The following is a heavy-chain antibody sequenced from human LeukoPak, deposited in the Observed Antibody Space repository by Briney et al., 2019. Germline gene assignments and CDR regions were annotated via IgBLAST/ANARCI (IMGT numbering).Heavy chain of an antibody. Sequence: SVKVSCTASGGTFSSYAISWVRQAPGQGLEWMGRIIPIFGVANYAQKFQVRVTITADKTTSTAYMELSSLRSEDTAVYYCAREAPHYGDLNWFDPWGQGTLVTVSS. J-gene: IGHJ5*02. CDR3: AREAPHYGDLNWFDP. CDR2: IIPIFGVA. D-gene: IGHD4-17*01. CDR1: GGTFSSYA. V-gene: IGHV1-69*04.